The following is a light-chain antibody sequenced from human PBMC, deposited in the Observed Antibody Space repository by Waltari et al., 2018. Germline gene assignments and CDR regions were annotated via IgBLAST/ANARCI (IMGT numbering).Light chain of an antibody. V-gene: IGKV4-1*01. J-gene: IGKJ1*01. CDR3: QQYYSGPRT. CDR1: QSVLYSSNDKNY. Sequence: DIVMTQSPDSLAVSLGERATINCKSSQSVLYSSNDKNYLAWYQQKPRQPPRLLIYLASTRESGVPDRFSGSGSGTDFTLTISSLQAEDVAVYYCQQYYSGPRTFGQGTKVEIK. CDR2: LAS.